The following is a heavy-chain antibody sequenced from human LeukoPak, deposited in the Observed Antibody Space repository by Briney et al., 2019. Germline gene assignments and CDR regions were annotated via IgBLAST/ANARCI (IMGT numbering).Heavy chain of an antibody. V-gene: IGHV4-30-4*08. J-gene: IGHJ4*02. CDR3: AEEGFGQQLGLFDY. CDR2: IYYSGST. Sequence: PSETLSLTCTVSGGSISSGDYYWSWIRQPPGKGLEWIGYIYYSGSTYYNPSLKSRVTISVDTSKNQFSLKLSSVTAADTAVYYCAEEGFGQQLGLFDYWGQGTLVTVSS. CDR1: GGSISSGDYY. D-gene: IGHD6-13*01.